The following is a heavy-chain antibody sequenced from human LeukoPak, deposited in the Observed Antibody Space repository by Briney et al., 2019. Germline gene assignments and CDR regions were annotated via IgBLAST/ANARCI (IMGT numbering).Heavy chain of an antibody. CDR3: ARDQYSYGPGYYYYYYYMDV. J-gene: IGHJ6*03. CDR2: ISGHNGNT. D-gene: IGHD5-18*01. V-gene: IGHV1-18*01. CDR1: GYTFTTYG. Sequence: GASVKVSCKTSGYTFTTYGLSWVRQARGQGLEWMGWISGHNGNTNYAHKFQGRVTMTTDTSTSTAYMELRSLRSDDTAVYYCARDQYSYGPGYYYYYYYMDVWGKGTTVTVSS.